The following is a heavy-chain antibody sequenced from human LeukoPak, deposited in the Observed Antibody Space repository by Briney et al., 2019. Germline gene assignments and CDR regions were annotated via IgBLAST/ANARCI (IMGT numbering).Heavy chain of an antibody. Sequence: GGSLRLSCAASGFTFSSYSMNWVRQAPGKGLEWGSYISSSSSTIYYADSVKGRFTISRDNAKNSLYLQMNSLRAEDTAVYYCARDGAGAYGDYVDYYYYYMDVWGKGTTVTVSS. V-gene: IGHV3-48*01. CDR2: ISSSSSTI. D-gene: IGHD4-17*01. J-gene: IGHJ6*03. CDR1: GFTFSSYS. CDR3: ARDGAGAYGDYVDYYYYYMDV.